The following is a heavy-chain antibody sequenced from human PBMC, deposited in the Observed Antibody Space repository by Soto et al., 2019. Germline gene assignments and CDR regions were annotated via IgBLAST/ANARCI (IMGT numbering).Heavy chain of an antibody. V-gene: IGHV3-13*05. CDR1: GFSFRDYD. J-gene: IGHJ6*02. D-gene: IGHD1-26*01. CDR2: LGAARDP. Sequence: EVQLVESGGGSVQPGESLRLSCAASGFSFRDYDMHWVRQRKGKGLEWVSALGAARDPYYVGSVKGRFSVSRDNAQNSLFLQINNLRVDDTALYFCARAYLGRLPRRADYYYAMDVWGRGTTVTVSS. CDR3: ARAYLGRLPRRADYYYAMDV.